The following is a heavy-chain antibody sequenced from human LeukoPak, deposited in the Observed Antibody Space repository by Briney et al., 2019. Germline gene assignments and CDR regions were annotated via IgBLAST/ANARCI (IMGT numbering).Heavy chain of an antibody. D-gene: IGHD2-15*01. J-gene: IGHJ6*03. CDR3: ARPRRRGYCSGGSCPMDV. CDR2: INHSGST. V-gene: IGHV4-34*01. CDR1: GGSFSGYY. Sequence: SETLSLTCAVYGGSFSGYYWSWIRQPPGKGLEWIGEINHSGSTNYNPSLKSRVTISVDTSKNQFSLKLSSVTAADTAVYYCARPRRRGYCSGGSCPMDVWGKGTMVTVSS.